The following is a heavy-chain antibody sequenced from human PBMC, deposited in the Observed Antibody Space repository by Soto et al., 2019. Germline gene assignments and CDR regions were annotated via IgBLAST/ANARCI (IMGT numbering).Heavy chain of an antibody. CDR2: IDSSGGST. Sequence: EVQLLESGGGLVQPGGSLRLSCAASGFTFSSDAMSWVRQAPGKGLEWVSTIDSSGGSTSHADSLKGRFTISRDNSKNTLYLQMNSLRAEDTAVYYCAKDEGLRFLEWLFWGNAFDIWGQGTMVTVSS. D-gene: IGHD3-3*01. J-gene: IGHJ3*02. V-gene: IGHV3-23*01. CDR1: GFTFSSDA. CDR3: AKDEGLRFLEWLFWGNAFDI.